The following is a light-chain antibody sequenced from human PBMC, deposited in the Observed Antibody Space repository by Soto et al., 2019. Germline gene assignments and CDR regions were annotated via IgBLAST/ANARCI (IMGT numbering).Light chain of an antibody. CDR2: DAS. Sequence: EIVLTQSPATLSLSPGERATLSCRASQSVSSYLLWYQQKPGQSPRLLIYDASNRATGIPARFSGSGSGTDFPLTISSLEPEDFAVYYCQQRSNWPWTFGQGTNVEIK. V-gene: IGKV3-11*01. CDR3: QQRSNWPWT. J-gene: IGKJ1*01. CDR1: QSVSSY.